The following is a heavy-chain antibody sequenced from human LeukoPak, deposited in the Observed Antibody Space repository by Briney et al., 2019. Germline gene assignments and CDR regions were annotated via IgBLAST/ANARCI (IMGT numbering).Heavy chain of an antibody. D-gene: IGHD2-2*01. V-gene: IGHV3-15*01. CDR1: GFTFNEAW. Sequence: GGSLRLSCAASGFTFNEAWMSWVRQAPGKGLEWVGRIKSKTDGGATDYAAPVKGRFTISRDDSKNTLYLQMNSLKTEDTAVYYCTTLFPYSAYCSSTNCPGLGGQGSLVTVSS. J-gene: IGHJ4*02. CDR3: TTLFPYSAYCSSTNCPGL. CDR2: IKSKTDGGAT.